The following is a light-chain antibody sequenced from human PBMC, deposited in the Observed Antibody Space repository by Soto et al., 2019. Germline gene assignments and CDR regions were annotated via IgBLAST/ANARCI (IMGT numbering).Light chain of an antibody. V-gene: IGKV3-20*01. CDR1: QSISSNY. Sequence: ESVLTQSPGTLSLSPGERVTLSCRASQSISSNYLAWYQQKPGQAPRLLIYGASSRAAGIPDRFSGSGSGTDFTLTITRLETEDFAVYHCQQYSNSPLTFGGGTKVEV. CDR2: GAS. CDR3: QQYSNSPLT. J-gene: IGKJ4*01.